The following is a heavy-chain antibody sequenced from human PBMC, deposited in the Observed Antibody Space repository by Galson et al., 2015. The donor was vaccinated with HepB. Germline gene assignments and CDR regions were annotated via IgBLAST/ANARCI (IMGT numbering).Heavy chain of an antibody. J-gene: IGHJ4*02. CDR1: GYTFTSYG. CDR3: ARDLKYYDFWSGYPYFDY. V-gene: IGHV1-18*04. D-gene: IGHD3-3*01. CDR2: ISAYNGNT. Sequence: SVKVSCKASGYTFTSYGISWVRQAPGQGLEWMGWISAYNGNTNYAQKLQGRVTMTTDTSTSTAYMELRSLRSDDTAVYYCARDLKYYDFWSGYPYFDYWGQGTLVTVSS.